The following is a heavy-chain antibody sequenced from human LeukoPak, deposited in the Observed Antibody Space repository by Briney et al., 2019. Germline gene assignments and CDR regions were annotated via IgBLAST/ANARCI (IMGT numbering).Heavy chain of an antibody. CDR3: ARCSGSSGDDYYYMDV. D-gene: IGHD1-26*01. CDR2: INPNSGGT. V-gene: IGHV1-2*02. J-gene: IGHJ6*03. CDR1: GYTFTGYY. Sequence: ASVKVSCKVSGYTFTGYYMHWVRQAPGQGLEWMGWINPNSGGTNYAQKFQGRVTMTRDTSISTAYMELSRLRSDDTAVYYCARCSGSSGDDYYYMDVWGKGTTVTVSS.